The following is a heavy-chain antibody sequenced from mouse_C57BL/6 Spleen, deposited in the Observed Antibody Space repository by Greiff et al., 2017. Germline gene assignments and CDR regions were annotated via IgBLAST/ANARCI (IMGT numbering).Heavy chain of an antibody. J-gene: IGHJ1*03. CDR3: ARRDRGANWGYFDV. CDR1: EYEFPSHD. V-gene: IGHV5-2*01. Sequence: EVKLVESGGGLVQPGESLKLSCESNEYEFPSHDMSWVRKTPEKRLELVAAINSDGGSTYYPDTMERRFIISRDNTKKTLYLQMSSLRSEDTALYYCARRDRGANWGYFDVWGTGTTVTVSS. D-gene: IGHD4-1*01. CDR2: INSDGGST.